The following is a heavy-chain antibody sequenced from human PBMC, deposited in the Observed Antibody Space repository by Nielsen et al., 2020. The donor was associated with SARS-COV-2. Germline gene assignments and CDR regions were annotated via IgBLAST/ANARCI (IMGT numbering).Heavy chain of an antibody. CDR3: ARVSNSGWIFDY. CDR1: GASINSNF. D-gene: IGHD6-19*01. Sequence: SETLSLTCTVSGASINSNFWSWIRQPPGKGLEWIGYIYYTGSTNYNPSLKSRVTISVDKSKNHFSLNLSSVTAADTAVYYCARVSNSGWIFDYWGQGIRITASS. V-gene: IGHV4-59*01. CDR2: IYYTGST. J-gene: IGHJ4*02.